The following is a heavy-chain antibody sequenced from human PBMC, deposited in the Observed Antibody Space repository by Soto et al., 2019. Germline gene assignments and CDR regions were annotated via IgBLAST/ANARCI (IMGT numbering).Heavy chain of an antibody. V-gene: IGHV3-48*02. J-gene: IGHJ5*02. CDR2: ISSSSSTI. D-gene: IGHD2-2*01. CDR1: VFTFSSYS. CDR3: ARDATAAMYNWFDP. Sequence: GGSLRLSCASSVFTFSSYSMNCVRHSPGKWLEWVSYISSSSSTIYYADSVKGRFTISRDNAKNSLYLQMNSLRDEDTAVYYCARDATAAMYNWFDPWGEGTLVTVS.